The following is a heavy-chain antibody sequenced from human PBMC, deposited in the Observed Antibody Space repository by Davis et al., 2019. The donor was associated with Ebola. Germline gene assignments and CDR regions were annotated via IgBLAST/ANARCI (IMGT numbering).Heavy chain of an antibody. V-gene: IGHV1-8*03. CDR2: MNPNSGNT. CDR1: GYTFTSYD. CDR3: ARGAAEEYYDFWSGYSSRYYFDY. D-gene: IGHD3-3*01. J-gene: IGHJ4*02. Sequence: ASVKVSCKASGYTFTSYDINWVRQATGQGLEWMGWMNPNSGNTGYAQKFQGRVTITRNTSISTAYMELSSLRSEDTAVYYCARGAAEEYYDFWSGYSSRYYFDYWGQGTLVTVSS.